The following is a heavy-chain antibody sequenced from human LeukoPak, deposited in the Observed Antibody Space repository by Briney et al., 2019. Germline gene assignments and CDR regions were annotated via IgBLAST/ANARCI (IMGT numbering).Heavy chain of an antibody. CDR1: GGSLSGYY. CDR2: INHSGST. CDR3: ARGYFWSYYYMDV. V-gene: IGHV4-34*01. J-gene: IGHJ6*03. Sequence: SETLSLTCAVYGGSLSGYYWSWIRQPPGKGLEWIGEINHSGSTNYNPSLKSRVTISVDTSKNQFSLKLSSVTAADTAVYYCARGYFWSYYYMDVWGKGTTVTVSS. D-gene: IGHD3-3*01.